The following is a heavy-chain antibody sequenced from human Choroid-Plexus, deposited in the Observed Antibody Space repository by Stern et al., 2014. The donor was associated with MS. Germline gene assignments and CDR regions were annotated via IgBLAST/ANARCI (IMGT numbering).Heavy chain of an antibody. J-gene: IGHJ5*02. V-gene: IGHV3-30*18. Sequence: VQLVESGGGVVQPGRRLRLSCVASGFTFGSCAMHWVRQAPGKGLEWVGGVSHDGSYKYYADSVKGRFTISRDNSQNTLYMQMSSLRPEDTAVYYCAKDRQYLTYFFDHWGQGSLVTVSS. CDR1: GFTFGSCA. D-gene: IGHD2/OR15-2a*01. CDR2: VSHDGSYK. CDR3: AKDRQYLTYFFDH.